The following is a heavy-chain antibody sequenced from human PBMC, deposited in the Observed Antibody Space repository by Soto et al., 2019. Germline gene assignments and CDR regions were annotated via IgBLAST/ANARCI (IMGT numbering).Heavy chain of an antibody. CDR2: IYRTGDT. Sequence: EGQLVESGGGLIQPGGSLRLSCAASGFIVTNNYMTWVRQAPGKGQEWVSVIYRTGDTYYADSVKGRFTISRDKSKNTLSLQMHSLRAEDTAVYFCARDRTMDVWGRGTTVTVSS. CDR3: ARDRTMDV. CDR1: GFIVTNNY. V-gene: IGHV3-53*01. J-gene: IGHJ6*02.